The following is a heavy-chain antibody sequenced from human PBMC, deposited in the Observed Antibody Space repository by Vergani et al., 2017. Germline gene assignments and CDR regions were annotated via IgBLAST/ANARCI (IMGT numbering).Heavy chain of an antibody. J-gene: IGHJ5*02. Sequence: QVQLQESGPGLVKPSETLSLTCTVSGYSISSGYYWGWIRQPPGKGLEWIGSIYHSGSTYYNPSLKSRVTISVDKSKNQFSLKLSSVTAADTAVYYCARDYSSGYNWFDPWGQGTLVTVSS. D-gene: IGHD6-19*01. CDR1: GYSISSGYY. CDR3: ARDYSSGYNWFDP. CDR2: IYHSGST. V-gene: IGHV4-38-2*02.